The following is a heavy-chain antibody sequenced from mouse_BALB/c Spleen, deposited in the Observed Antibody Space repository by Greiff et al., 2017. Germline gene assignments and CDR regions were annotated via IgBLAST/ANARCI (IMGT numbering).Heavy chain of an antibody. D-gene: IGHD2-14*01. V-gene: IGHV2-3*01. Sequence: VKLVESGPGLVAPSQSLSITCTVSGFSLTSYGVSWVRQPPGKGLEWLGVIWGDGSTNYHSALISRLSISKDNSKSQVFLKLNSLQTDDTATYYCAKPGKYRYQAWFAYWGQGTLVTVSA. CDR3: AKPGKYRYQAWFAY. CDR1: GFSLTSYG. CDR2: IWGDGST. J-gene: IGHJ3*01.